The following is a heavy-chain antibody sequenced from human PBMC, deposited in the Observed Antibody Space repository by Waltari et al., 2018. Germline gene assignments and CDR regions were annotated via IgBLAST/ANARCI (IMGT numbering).Heavy chain of an antibody. Sequence: QVQLVQSGAEVKKPGSSVKVSCKASGGTFSSYAISWVRQAPGQGLEWMGGIIPIIGTANYAQKFQGRVTITADESTSTAYMELSSLRSEDTAVYYCARDLDGREGAARQLDYWGQGTLVTVSS. CDR1: GGTFSSYA. CDR2: IIPIIGTA. CDR3: ARDLDGREGAARQLDY. J-gene: IGHJ4*02. V-gene: IGHV1-69*01. D-gene: IGHD6-6*01.